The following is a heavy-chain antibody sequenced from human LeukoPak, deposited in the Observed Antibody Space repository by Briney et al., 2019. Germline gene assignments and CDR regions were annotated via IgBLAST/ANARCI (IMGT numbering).Heavy chain of an antibody. D-gene: IGHD1-20*01. J-gene: IGHJ4*02. CDR3: ASTFRITGTTCYY. Sequence: GGSLRLSCAASGFTFSSFWMHWVRQVSGKGLVWVSRINSDGSVTSYVDSVKGRFTISRDTAQNTVYLQMNSLRAEDTAVYYCASTFRITGTTCYYWGQGALVTVSS. CDR1: GFTFSSFW. V-gene: IGHV3-74*01. CDR2: INSDGSVT.